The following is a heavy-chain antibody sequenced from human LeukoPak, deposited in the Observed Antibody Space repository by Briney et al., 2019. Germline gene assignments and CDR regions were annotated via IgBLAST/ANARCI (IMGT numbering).Heavy chain of an antibody. D-gene: IGHD6-6*01. J-gene: IGHJ4*02. CDR2: IYYSGST. CDR1: GGSISSSSYY. Sequence: SETLSLTCTVSGGSISSSSYYWGWIRQPPGKGLEWIGSIYYSGSTYYNPSLKSRVTISVDTSKNQFSLKLSSVTAADTAVYYCARRAARPEWYFDYWGQGTLVTVSS. CDR3: ARRAARPEWYFDY. V-gene: IGHV4-39*01.